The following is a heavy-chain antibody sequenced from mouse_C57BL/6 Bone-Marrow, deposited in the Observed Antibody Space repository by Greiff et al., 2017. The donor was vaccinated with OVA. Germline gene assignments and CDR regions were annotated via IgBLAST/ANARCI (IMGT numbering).Heavy chain of an antibody. CDR2: IDPSDSYT. CDR3: ARGYRTVAEDY. Sequence: QVHVKQPGAELVMPGASVKLSCKASGYTFTSYWMHWVKQRPGQGLEWIGEIDPSDSYTNYNQKFKGKSTLTVDKSSSTAYMQLSSLTSEDSAVYYCARGYRTVAEDYWGQGTTLTVSS. CDR1: GYTFTSYW. J-gene: IGHJ2*01. D-gene: IGHD1-1*01. V-gene: IGHV1-69*01.